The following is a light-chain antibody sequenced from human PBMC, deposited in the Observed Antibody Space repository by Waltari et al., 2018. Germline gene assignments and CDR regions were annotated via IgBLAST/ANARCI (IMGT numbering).Light chain of an antibody. Sequence: QAVVTQEPSLTVSPGGTVTPTCGSSTGAVTSGHYPYWFQQKPGQAPRTLIYDTSTKHSWTPARFSGSLLGGKAALTLSGAQPEDEAEYYCLLSYSGARGVFGGGTKLTVL. CDR2: DTS. J-gene: IGLJ2*01. CDR3: LLSYSGARGV. CDR1: TGAVTSGHY. V-gene: IGLV7-46*01.